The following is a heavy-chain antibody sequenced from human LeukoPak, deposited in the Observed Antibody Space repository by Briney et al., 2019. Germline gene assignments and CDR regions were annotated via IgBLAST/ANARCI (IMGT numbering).Heavy chain of an antibody. CDR1: GFTFSSYG. J-gene: IGHJ4*02. D-gene: IGHD3-10*01. Sequence: PGRSPRLSCAASGFTFSSYGMHWVRQAPGKGLEWVAIIWSDGSNKYYADSVKGRFTISRDNSKNTLYLQMNSLRAEDTAVYYCARRGSGTYSFDYWGQGTLVTVSS. CDR2: IWSDGSNK. V-gene: IGHV3-33*01. CDR3: ARRGSGTYSFDY.